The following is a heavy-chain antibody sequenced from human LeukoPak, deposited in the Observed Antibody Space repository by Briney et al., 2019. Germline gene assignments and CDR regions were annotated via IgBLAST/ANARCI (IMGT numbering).Heavy chain of an antibody. D-gene: IGHD6-13*01. CDR2: IWYDASNK. V-gene: IGHV3-33*01. CDR1: GFTFSSFG. CDR3: VRGVGVSRFNYLDS. Sequence: GGSLRLSCAASGFTFSSFGMHWVRQAPGKGLEWVAVIWYDASNKYYADSVKGRFTISRDNSKNTLYLQMNSLRDDDTAVYYCVRGVGVSRFNYLDSWGQGTLVIVPS. J-gene: IGHJ4*02.